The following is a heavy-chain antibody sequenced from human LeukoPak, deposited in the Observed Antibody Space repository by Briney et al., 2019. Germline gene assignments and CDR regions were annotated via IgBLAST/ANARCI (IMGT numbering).Heavy chain of an antibody. J-gene: IGHJ4*02. V-gene: IGHV4-34*01. CDR2: INHSGST. CDR1: GGSIRTYY. Sequence: SETLSLTCTVSGGSIRTYYWSWIRQPPGKGLEWIGEINHSGSTNYNPSLKSRVTISVDTSKNQFSLKLSSVTAADTAVYYCARGYDSSGYYYFIWGQGTLVTVSS. D-gene: IGHD3-22*01. CDR3: ARGYDSSGYYYFI.